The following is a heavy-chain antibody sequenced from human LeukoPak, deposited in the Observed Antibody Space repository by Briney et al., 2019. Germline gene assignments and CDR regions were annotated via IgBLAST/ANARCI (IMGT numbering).Heavy chain of an antibody. V-gene: IGHV3-53*01. Sequence: GGSLRLSCAASGFTVSSNYMSWVRQAPGKGLEWVSVIYSGISTYYADSVKGRFTISRDNSKNTLYLQMNSLRAEDTAVYYCARSKTVAGTIDYRGQGTLVTVSS. D-gene: IGHD6-19*01. CDR2: IYSGIST. CDR1: GFTVSSNY. CDR3: ARSKTVAGTIDY. J-gene: IGHJ4*02.